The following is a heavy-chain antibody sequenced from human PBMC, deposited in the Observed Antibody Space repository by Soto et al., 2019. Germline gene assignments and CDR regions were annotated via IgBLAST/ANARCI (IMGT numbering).Heavy chain of an antibody. V-gene: IGHV3-48*01. J-gene: IGHJ4*02. CDR2: ISSSSSTI. CDR3: ARDKDYDILSPFDY. Sequence: GGSLRLSCAASGFTFSSYSMNWVRQAPGKGLEWVSYISSSSSTIYYADSVKGRLTISRDNAKNSLYLQMNSLRAEDTAVYYCARDKDYDILSPFDYGGKGTLVTVSS. CDR1: GFTFSSYS. D-gene: IGHD3-9*01.